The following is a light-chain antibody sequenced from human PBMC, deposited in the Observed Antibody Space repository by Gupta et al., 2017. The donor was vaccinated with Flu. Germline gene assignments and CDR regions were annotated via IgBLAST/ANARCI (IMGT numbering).Light chain of an antibody. CDR1: NIGSKT. V-gene: IGLV3-21*03. J-gene: IGLJ2*01. Sequence: GKTARITCGGNNIGSKTVHWYQQKPGQAPVLVVYDDSDRPSGIPERLSGSNSGKTATLTISRVEDGEEADYYCQVWDSSSEHQVFGGGTKLTVL. CDR3: QVWDSSSEHQV. CDR2: DDS.